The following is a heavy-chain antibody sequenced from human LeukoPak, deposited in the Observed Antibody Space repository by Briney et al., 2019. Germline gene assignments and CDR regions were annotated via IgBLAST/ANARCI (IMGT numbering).Heavy chain of an antibody. CDR2: ISSSGNNT. CDR3: AKDIQLST. Sequence: GGSLRLSCAVSGFTFRGAAMTWVRQAPGKGLEWVSLISSSGNNTYYADSVKGRFTISRDNSKNTLSLQMNSLRVEDTAIYYCAKDIQLSTWGLGTRVTVSS. D-gene: IGHD5-24*01. J-gene: IGHJ3*01. V-gene: IGHV3-23*01. CDR1: GFTFRGAA.